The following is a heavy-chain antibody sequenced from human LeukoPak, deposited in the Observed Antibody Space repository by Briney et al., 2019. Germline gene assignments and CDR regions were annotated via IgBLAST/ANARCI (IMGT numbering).Heavy chain of an antibody. CDR1: GFTFSGYW. D-gene: IGHD4-17*01. CDR3: ARAVTGTI. V-gene: IGHV3-7*01. Sequence: PGGSLRPSCAASGFTFSGYWMSWVRQAPGKGLEWVANIKQDGSEKYYVDSVKGRFTISRDNAKNSLYLQMNSLRDEDTAVYYCARAVTGTIWGQGTLVTVSS. J-gene: IGHJ4*02. CDR2: IKQDGSEK.